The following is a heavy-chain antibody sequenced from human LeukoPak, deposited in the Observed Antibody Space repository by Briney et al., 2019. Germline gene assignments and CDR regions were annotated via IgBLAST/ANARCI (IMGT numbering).Heavy chain of an antibody. V-gene: IGHV4-39*01. CDR2: IFDNGTI. CDR1: GASIHSSNHF. D-gene: IGHD2-2*02. CDR3: AYTVSYDLFEF. Sequence: SETLFLACAVSGASIHSSNHFWGWIRQPPGKALEWIGTIFDNGTIYYRQSLKTRVTISVDTSKNQFSLNLRSLTAADTAVYYCAYTVSYDLFEFWGQGTLVTVSS. J-gene: IGHJ4*02.